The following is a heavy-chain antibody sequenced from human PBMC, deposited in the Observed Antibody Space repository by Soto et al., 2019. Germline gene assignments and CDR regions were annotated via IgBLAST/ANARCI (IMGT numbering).Heavy chain of an antibody. J-gene: IGHJ4*02. V-gene: IGHV3-23*01. D-gene: IGHD6-19*01. CDR1: GVTFSSYA. CDR3: ARRTSGLYLDY. CDR2: ISGRGVST. Sequence: EVQLLESGGGLVQPGGSLRLSCAASGVTFSSYAMSWVRQAPGKGLEWVSVISGRGVSTYYAVSVKGRFTISRDKSKNTLYLQMNSLRAEDTAVYYCARRTSGLYLDYWGQGTLVTVSS.